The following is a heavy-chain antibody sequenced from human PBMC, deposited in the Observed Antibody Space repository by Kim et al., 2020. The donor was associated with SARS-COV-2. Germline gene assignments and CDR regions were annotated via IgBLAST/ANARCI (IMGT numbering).Heavy chain of an antibody. D-gene: IGHD1-26*01. CDR1: GFTFSSYA. Sequence: GGYLRLSCAASGFTFSSYAMHWVRQAPGKGLEWVAVISYDGSNKYYADSVKGRFTISRDNSKNTLYLQMNSLRAEDTAVYYCARSHSGSYYFDVDYGRQGTLVTVSS. V-gene: IGHV3-30*04. J-gene: IGHJ4*02. CDR2: ISYDGSNK. CDR3: ARSHSGSYYFDVDY.